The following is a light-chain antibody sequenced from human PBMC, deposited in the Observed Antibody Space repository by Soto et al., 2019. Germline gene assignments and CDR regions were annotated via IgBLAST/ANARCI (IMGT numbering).Light chain of an antibody. J-gene: IGKJ1*01. CDR1: QSVRSSY. Sequence: EIVLTQSPGTLSLSPGERATLSCRASQSVRSSYLAWYQQKLGQAPRLLIYGVSNRATGIPDRFSGSGSGTDFTLTISRLESEDFAVYYCQQYGTSPYTFGQGTKVEIK. CDR3: QQYGTSPYT. CDR2: GVS. V-gene: IGKV3-20*01.